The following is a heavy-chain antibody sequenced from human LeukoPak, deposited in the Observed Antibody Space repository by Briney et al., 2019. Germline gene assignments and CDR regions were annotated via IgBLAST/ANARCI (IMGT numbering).Heavy chain of an antibody. Sequence: ASVKVSCKASGGTFSSYAISWVRQAPGQGLEWMGGIIPIFGTANYAQKFQGRVAITTDESTSTAYMELSSLRSEDTAVYYCARDGSMTGVHDAFDIWGQGTMVTVSS. D-gene: IGHD1-14*01. CDR1: GGTFSSYA. V-gene: IGHV1-69*05. CDR3: ARDGSMTGVHDAFDI. J-gene: IGHJ3*02. CDR2: IIPIFGTA.